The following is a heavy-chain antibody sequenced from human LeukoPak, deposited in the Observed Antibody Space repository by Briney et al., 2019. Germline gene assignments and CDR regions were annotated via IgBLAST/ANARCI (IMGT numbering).Heavy chain of an antibody. Sequence: SETLSLTCAVYGGSFSGYYWSWIRQPPGKGLEWIGVINHSGSTNYNPSLKSRVTISVDTSKNQFSLKLSSVTAADTAVYYCARARQWLGHFDYWGQGTLVTVSS. D-gene: IGHD6-19*01. J-gene: IGHJ4*02. CDR3: ARARQWLGHFDY. CDR2: INHSGST. CDR1: GGSFSGYY. V-gene: IGHV4-34*01.